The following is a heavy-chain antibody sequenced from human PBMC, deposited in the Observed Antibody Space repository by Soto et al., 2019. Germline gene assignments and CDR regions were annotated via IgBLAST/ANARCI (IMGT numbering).Heavy chain of an antibody. CDR3: ARDPEGDTAMVTDY. J-gene: IGHJ4*02. Sequence: QVQLVESGGGVVQPGRSLRLSCAASGFTFSSYGMHWVRQAPGKGLEWVAVISYDGSNKYYADSVKGRFTISRDNAKNSLYLQMNSLRAEDTAVYYCARDPEGDTAMVTDYWGQGTLVTVSS. D-gene: IGHD5-18*01. V-gene: IGHV3-30*03. CDR1: GFTFSSYG. CDR2: ISYDGSNK.